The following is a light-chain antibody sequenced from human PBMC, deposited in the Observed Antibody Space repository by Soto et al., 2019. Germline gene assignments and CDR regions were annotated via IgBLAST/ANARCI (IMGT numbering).Light chain of an antibody. CDR3: HQYGSVPLT. V-gene: IGKV3-20*01. Sequence: EIVLTQSPGTLSLSPGEGATLSCRANQSVSTNYLAWYQQKPGQAPRLLIYGASSRATGIPDRFSGSGSGADFALTISRLEPEDFAVYYCHQYGSVPLTFGGGTKVEIK. CDR1: QSVSTNY. CDR2: GAS. J-gene: IGKJ4*01.